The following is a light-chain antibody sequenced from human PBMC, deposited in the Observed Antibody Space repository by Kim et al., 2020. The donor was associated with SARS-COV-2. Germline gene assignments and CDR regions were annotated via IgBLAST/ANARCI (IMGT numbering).Light chain of an antibody. CDR2: DNN. J-gene: IGLJ2*01. Sequence: QSVLTQPPSVSAAPGQKVTISCSGSSSNIGNNYVSWYQRLPGTAPKLLIYDNNNRPSAIPDRFSGSKSGTSATLGITGLQTGDEADYYCGTWDSSLSAGVFGGGTKVTVL. CDR1: SSNIGNNY. CDR3: GTWDSSLSAGV. V-gene: IGLV1-51*01.